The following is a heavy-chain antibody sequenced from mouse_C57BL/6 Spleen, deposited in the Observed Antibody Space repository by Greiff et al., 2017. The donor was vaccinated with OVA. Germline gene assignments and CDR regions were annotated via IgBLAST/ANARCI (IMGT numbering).Heavy chain of an antibody. CDR3: ARGGNFYAMDY. Sequence: EVQLQESGPGLVKPSQSPSLTCSVTGYSITSGYYWNWIRQSPGNKLEWMGYISYDGSNNYNPSLKNRISITRDTSKNQFFLKLNSVTTEDTATYYCARGGNFYAMDYWGQGTSVTVSS. CDR1: GYSITSGYY. V-gene: IGHV3-6*01. D-gene: IGHD2-1*01. CDR2: ISYDGSN. J-gene: IGHJ4*01.